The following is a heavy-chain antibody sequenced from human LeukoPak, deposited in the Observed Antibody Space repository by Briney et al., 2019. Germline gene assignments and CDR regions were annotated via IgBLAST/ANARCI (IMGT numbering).Heavy chain of an antibody. CDR1: GFTFGNAW. J-gene: IGHJ6*03. Sequence: PGGSLRLSCAASGFTFGNAWMSWVRQAPGKGLEWVGRIKSKTDGGTTDYAAPVKGRFTISRDDSKNTLYLQMNSLKTEDTAVYYCTTAMVRGVDYYYYMDVWGKGTTVTISS. D-gene: IGHD3-10*01. V-gene: IGHV3-15*01. CDR2: IKSKTDGGTT. CDR3: TTAMVRGVDYYYYMDV.